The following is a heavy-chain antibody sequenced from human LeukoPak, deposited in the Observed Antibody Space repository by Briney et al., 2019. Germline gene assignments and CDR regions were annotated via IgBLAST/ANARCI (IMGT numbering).Heavy chain of an antibody. V-gene: IGHV1-69*04. CDR2: IIPILGIA. D-gene: IGHD3-22*01. Sequence: LVKVSCKASGGTFSSYAISWVRQAPGQGLEWMGRIIPILGIANYAQKFQGRVTITADKSTSTAYLELSSLRSEVTAVYYCARQDYYDSSGYYHYWGQGTLVTVSS. CDR3: ARQDYYDSSGYYHY. CDR1: GGTFSSYA. J-gene: IGHJ4*02.